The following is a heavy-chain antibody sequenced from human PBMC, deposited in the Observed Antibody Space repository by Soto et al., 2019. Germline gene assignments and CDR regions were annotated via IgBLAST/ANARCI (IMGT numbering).Heavy chain of an antibody. V-gene: IGHV5-51*01. CDR1: GYSFTSYW. D-gene: IGHD1-26*01. J-gene: IGHJ6*02. CDR3: ARHDSGSYYYYYYGMDV. Sequence: GESLKISCKGSGYSFTSYWIGWVRQMPGKGLEWMGIIYPGDSDTRYSPSFQGQVTISADKSISTAYLQWSSLKASDTAMYYCARHDSGSYYYYYYGMDVWGQGTTVTVSS. CDR2: IYPGDSDT.